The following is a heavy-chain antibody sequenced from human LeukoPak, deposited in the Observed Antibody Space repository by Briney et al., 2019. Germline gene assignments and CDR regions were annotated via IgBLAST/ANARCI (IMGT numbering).Heavy chain of an antibody. CDR3: ASPYSGYLID. D-gene: IGHD5-12*01. CDR2: INHSGST. J-gene: IGHJ4*02. CDR1: GGSFSGYY. Sequence: PSETLSLTCAVYGGSFSGYYWSWIRQPPGKGLEWIGEINHSGSTNYNPSLKSRVTISVDTSKNQFSLKLSSVTAADTAVYYCASPYSGYLIDWGQGTLVTVSS. V-gene: IGHV4-34*01.